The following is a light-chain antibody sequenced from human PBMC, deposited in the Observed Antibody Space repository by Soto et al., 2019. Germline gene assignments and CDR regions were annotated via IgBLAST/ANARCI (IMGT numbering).Light chain of an antibody. CDR1: QSVSTS. V-gene: IGKV3-11*01. CDR2: DAS. J-gene: IGKJ1*01. CDR3: HQRSTWLTWT. Sequence: EIMLTQSPATLSLSPGERATLSCRASQSVSTSLAWYQQKPGQAPRLLIYDASSRASGIPPRFRGSGSGTAVTITISSLEHEDYAVYYCHQRSTWLTWTFGQGTKVEIK.